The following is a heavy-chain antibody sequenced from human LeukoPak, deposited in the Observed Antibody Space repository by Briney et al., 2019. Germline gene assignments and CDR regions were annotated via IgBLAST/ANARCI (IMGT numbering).Heavy chain of an antibody. J-gene: IGHJ4*02. D-gene: IGHD6-19*01. Sequence: ASVKVSCKASGYSFTGQDMHWVRQAPGQGLEWMGWINPNSGDTNYAQKFQGRVTMTRDTTISTAYMGLNRLTSDDTAVYYCASYPRYSSTPPFDYWGQGTPVTVSS. CDR1: GYSFTGQD. CDR3: ASYPRYSSTPPFDY. CDR2: INPNSGDT. V-gene: IGHV1-2*02.